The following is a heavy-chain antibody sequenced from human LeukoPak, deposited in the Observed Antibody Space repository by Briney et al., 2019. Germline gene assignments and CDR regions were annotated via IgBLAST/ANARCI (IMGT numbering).Heavy chain of an antibody. CDR2: IYYSGST. CDR1: GGSISGYY. D-gene: IGHD5-18*01. Sequence: SETLSLTCTVSGGSISGYYWSWIRQPPGKGLEWIGYIYYSGSTNYNPSLKSRVTISVDTSKNQFSLKLSSVTAADTAVYYCARGNSYGYFFDYWGQGTLVTVSS. V-gene: IGHV4-59*01. CDR3: ARGNSYGYFFDY. J-gene: IGHJ4*02.